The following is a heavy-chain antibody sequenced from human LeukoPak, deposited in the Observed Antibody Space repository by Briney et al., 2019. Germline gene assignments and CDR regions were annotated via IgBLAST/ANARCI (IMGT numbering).Heavy chain of an antibody. Sequence: SQTLSLTCAISGDSVSSNSAAWNWIRQSPSRGLEWLGRTYYTSKWYNDYAVSVKSRITINPDTSKNQFSLQLSSVTAADTAVYYCARRRYCSSTSCYAFDYWGQGTLVTVSS. CDR3: ARRRYCSSTSCYAFDY. CDR1: GDSVSSNSAA. D-gene: IGHD2-2*01. J-gene: IGHJ4*02. V-gene: IGHV6-1*01. CDR2: TYYTSKWYN.